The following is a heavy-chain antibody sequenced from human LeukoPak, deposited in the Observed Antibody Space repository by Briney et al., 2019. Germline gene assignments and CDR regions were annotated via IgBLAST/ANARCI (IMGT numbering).Heavy chain of an antibody. CDR1: GFTFRSYP. CDR3: VRAMDV. CDR2: MKQDGSEK. V-gene: IGHV3-7*03. J-gene: IGHJ6*02. Sequence: GGSLRLSCAASGFTFRSYPMSWVRQAPGKGLEWVANMKQDGSEKYYVDSVKGRFTISRDNAKNSLYLQMNSLRAEDTAVYYCVRAMDVWGQGTTVTVSS.